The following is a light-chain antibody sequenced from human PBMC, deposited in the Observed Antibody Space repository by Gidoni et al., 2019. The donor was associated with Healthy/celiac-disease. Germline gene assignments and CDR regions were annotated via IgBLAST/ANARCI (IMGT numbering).Light chain of an antibody. J-gene: IGKJ4*01. CDR2: DAS. V-gene: IGKV3-11*01. Sequence: IVFTQSPPTLAFSPGERATLSCRASESVSSFLAWYQQKPGQAHRLLIYDASNRATGIPARFSGSGSGTDFTLTISSLEPEDFAVYYCQQRSNWPLTFGGGTKVEIK. CDR3: QQRSNWPLT. CDR1: ESVSSF.